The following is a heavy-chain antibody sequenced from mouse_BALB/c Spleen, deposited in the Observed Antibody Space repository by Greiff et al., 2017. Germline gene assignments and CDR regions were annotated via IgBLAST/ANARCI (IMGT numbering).Heavy chain of an antibody. J-gene: IGHJ2*01. CDR2: IYPSDSYT. D-gene: IGHD2-2*01. Sequence: QVQLQQPGAELVRPGASVKLSCKASGYTFTSYWINWVKQRPGQGLEWIGNIYPSDSYTNYNQKFKDKATLTVDKSSSTAYMQLSSPTSEDSAVYYCTRGGYYGYDPDYWGQGTTLTVSS. CDR3: TRGGYYGYDPDY. V-gene: IGHV1-69*02. CDR1: GYTFTSYW.